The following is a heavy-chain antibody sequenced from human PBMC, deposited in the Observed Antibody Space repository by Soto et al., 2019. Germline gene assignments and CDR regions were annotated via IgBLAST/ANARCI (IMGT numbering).Heavy chain of an antibody. V-gene: IGHV3-53*01. CDR2: IYSGGST. Sequence: GGSLRLSCAASGFTVSSNYMSWVRQAPGKGLEWVSVIYSGGSTYYADSVKGRFTISRDNSKNTLYLQMNSLRAEDTAAYYCARSGGTVTYASDYWGQGTLVTVSS. CDR1: GFTVSSNY. CDR3: ARSGGTVTYASDY. D-gene: IGHD4-17*01. J-gene: IGHJ4*02.